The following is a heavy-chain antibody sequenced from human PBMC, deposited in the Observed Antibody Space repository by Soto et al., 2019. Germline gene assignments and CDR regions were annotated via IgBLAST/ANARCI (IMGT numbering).Heavy chain of an antibody. CDR3: ARVHVLRFLEWSNAYFDY. V-gene: IGHV4-61*01. CDR1: GGSVSSGSYY. Sequence: SETLSRTCTVSGGSVSSGSYYWSWIRQPPGKGLEWIGYIYYSGSTNYNPSLKSRVTISVDTSKNQFSLKLSSVTAADTAVYYCARVHVLRFLEWSNAYFDYWGQGTLVTVS. CDR2: IYYSGST. J-gene: IGHJ4*02. D-gene: IGHD3-3*01.